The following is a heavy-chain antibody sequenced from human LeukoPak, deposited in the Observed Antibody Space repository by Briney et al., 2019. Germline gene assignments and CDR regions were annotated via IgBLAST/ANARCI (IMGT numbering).Heavy chain of an antibody. D-gene: IGHD6-19*01. Sequence: AGGSLRLSCAASGFTFRTYSMNWVRQAPGKGLEWVSSITSSSSYIYYADSVKGRFTISRDSAKSSLYLQMNSLRAEDTAVYYCARVADGWAGNFDYWGQGTLVTVSS. CDR2: ITSSSSYI. V-gene: IGHV3-21*01. J-gene: IGHJ4*02. CDR3: ARVADGWAGNFDY. CDR1: GFTFRTYS.